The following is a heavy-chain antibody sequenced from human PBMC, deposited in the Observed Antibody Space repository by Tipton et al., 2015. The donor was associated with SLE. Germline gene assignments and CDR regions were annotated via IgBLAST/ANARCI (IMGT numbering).Heavy chain of an antibody. CDR1: GFTFSTYA. CDR3: AKYRAGGTRDVFEI. J-gene: IGHJ3*02. CDR2: LSGSGTST. V-gene: IGHV3-23*01. D-gene: IGHD1-26*01. Sequence: SLRLSCSASGFTFSTYAMNWVRQAPGKGLEWVSSLSGSGTSTYYADSVKGRFTISRDNSKNTLYLQMNSLRAEDTAIYYCAKYRAGGTRDVFEIWGQGTTVTVSS.